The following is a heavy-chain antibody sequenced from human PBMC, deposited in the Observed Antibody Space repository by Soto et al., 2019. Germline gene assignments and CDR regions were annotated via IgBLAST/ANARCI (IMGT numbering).Heavy chain of an antibody. J-gene: IGHJ6*03. CDR1: GFSLSTSGMC. Sequence: SGPTLVNPTQTLTLTCTFSGFSLSTSGMCVSWIRQPPGKALEWLARIDWGDDKYYSTSLKTRLTISKDTSKNQVVLTMTNMDPVDTATYYCARINIAAAGSGLWFYYCMDVWGKGTTVTVSS. CDR2: IDWGDDK. V-gene: IGHV2-70*11. CDR3: ARINIAAAGSGLWFYYCMDV. D-gene: IGHD6-13*01.